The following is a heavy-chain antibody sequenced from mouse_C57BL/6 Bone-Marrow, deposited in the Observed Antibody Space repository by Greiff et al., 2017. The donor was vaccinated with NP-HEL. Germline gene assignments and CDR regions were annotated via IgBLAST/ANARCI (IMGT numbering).Heavy chain of an antibody. Sequence: QVQLQQSGAELVKPGASVKMSCKASGYTFTSYWITWVKQRPGQGLEWIGDIYPGSGSTNYNEKFKSKATLTVDTSSSTAYMQLSSLTSEDSAVYYCARRGVPYYGSSYGYFDYWGQGTTLTVSS. CDR1: GYTFTSYW. J-gene: IGHJ2*01. CDR3: ARRGVPYYGSSYGYFDY. V-gene: IGHV1-55*01. D-gene: IGHD1-1*01. CDR2: IYPGSGST.